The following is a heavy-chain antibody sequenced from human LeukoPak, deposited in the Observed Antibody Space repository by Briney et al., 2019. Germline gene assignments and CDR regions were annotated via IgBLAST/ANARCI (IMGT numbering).Heavy chain of an antibody. D-gene: IGHD2-2*01. Sequence: KPSETLSLTCTVSGGSISSSSYYWGWIRQPPGKGLEWIGSIYYSGSTYYNPSLKSRVTISVDTSKSQFSLKLSSVTAADTAVYYCANNYCSSTSCHFDYWGQGTLVTVSS. CDR3: ANNYCSSTSCHFDY. J-gene: IGHJ4*02. CDR1: GGSISSSSYY. V-gene: IGHV4-39*07. CDR2: IYYSGST.